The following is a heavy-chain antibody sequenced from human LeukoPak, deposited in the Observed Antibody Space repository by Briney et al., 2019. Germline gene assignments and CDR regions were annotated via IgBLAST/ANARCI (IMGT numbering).Heavy chain of an antibody. J-gene: IGHJ4*02. Sequence: GGSLRLSCAASGFTVSSNYMSWVRQAPGKGLEWVSVIYSGGSTYYADSVKGRFTISRDNSKNTLYLQMNSLRAEDTAVYYCASQYFSSGWYVDYWGQETLVTVSS. CDR1: GFTVSSNY. D-gene: IGHD6-19*01. CDR3: ASQYFSSGWYVDY. CDR2: IYSGGST. V-gene: IGHV3-53*01.